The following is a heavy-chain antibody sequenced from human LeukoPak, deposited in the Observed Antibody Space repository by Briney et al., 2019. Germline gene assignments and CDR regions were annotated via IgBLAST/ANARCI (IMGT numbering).Heavy chain of an antibody. D-gene: IGHD3-16*01. Sequence: ASVKVSCKASGGTFSSYAISWVRQAPGQGLEWMGGIIPIFGTANYAQKFQGRVTITADESTSTAYMELSSLRSEDTAMYYCARDLTDDAFDIWGQGTMVTVSS. CDR2: IIPIFGTA. CDR3: ARDLTDDAFDI. CDR1: GGTFSSYA. V-gene: IGHV1-69*13. J-gene: IGHJ3*02.